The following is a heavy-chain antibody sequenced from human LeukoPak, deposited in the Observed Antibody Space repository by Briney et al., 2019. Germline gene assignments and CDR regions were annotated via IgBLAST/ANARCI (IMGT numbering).Heavy chain of an antibody. J-gene: IGHJ5*02. D-gene: IGHD3-9*01. V-gene: IGHV3-7*03. CDR3: ARGEGHYDILTGYYTQGNWFDP. Sequence: GGSLRLSCAASGFTFNTFWMTWVRQAPGRGLEWVANINQDGSEKYYVDSVKGRFTISRDNAKNSLYLQVNSLRAEDTAVYYCARGEGHYDILTGYYTQGNWFDPWGQGTLVTVSS. CDR1: GFTFNTFW. CDR2: INQDGSEK.